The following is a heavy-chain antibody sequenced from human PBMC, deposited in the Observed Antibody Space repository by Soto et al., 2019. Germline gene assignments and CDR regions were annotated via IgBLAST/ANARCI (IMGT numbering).Heavy chain of an antibody. CDR1: GFTFSSYS. D-gene: IGHD5-12*01. V-gene: IGHV3-48*01. J-gene: IGHJ3*01. CDR3: VRGGRGSFDF. Sequence: SLYLSCAPSGFTFSSYSMNSGRQAPGKGLEWVSYISSSSSTIYYAASVKGPFTISRDNCKNTLSLQMRSLTADETAIYSCVRGGRGSFDFWGRGTMVTVSS. CDR2: ISSSSSTI.